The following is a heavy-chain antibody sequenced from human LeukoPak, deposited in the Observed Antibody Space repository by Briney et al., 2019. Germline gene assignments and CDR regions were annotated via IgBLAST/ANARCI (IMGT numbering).Heavy chain of an antibody. CDR1: GFTFSSYA. J-gene: IGHJ5*02. CDR2: ISYDGSNK. Sequence: GGSLRLSCAASGFTFSSYAMHWVRQAPGKGLEWVAVISYDGSNKYYADSVKGRFTISRDNSKNTLYLQMNSLRAEDTAVYYCAEDFPHWFDPWGQGTLVTVSS. V-gene: IGHV3-30*04. CDR3: AEDFPHWFDP.